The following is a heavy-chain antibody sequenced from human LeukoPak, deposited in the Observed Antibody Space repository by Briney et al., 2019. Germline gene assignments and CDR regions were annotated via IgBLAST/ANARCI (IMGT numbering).Heavy chain of an antibody. Sequence: PGGSLRLSCAASGFTFSSYSMNWVRQAPGKGLEWVSSISSSSSYIYYADSVKGRFTISRGNAKNSLYLQMNGLRAEDTAVYYCARDALYEEGLVDYWGQGTLVTVSS. CDR3: ARDALYEEGLVDY. V-gene: IGHV3-21*01. D-gene: IGHD5/OR15-5a*01. CDR2: ISSSSSYI. J-gene: IGHJ4*02. CDR1: GFTFSSYS.